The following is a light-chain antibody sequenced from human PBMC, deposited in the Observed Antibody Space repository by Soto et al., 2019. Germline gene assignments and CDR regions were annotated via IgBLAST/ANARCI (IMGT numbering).Light chain of an antibody. J-gene: IGLJ1*01. CDR1: SSDVGGYNY. V-gene: IGLV2-14*03. Sequence: QSALTQPASVSGSPGQSITISCTGTSSDVGGYNYVSWYQHHPGKAPKLIIYDVSNRPSGVSIRFSGSKSDNTASLTISGLQPEDEADYHCSSYTTRNTRKNVFGNGTKVTV. CDR3: SSYTTRNTRKNV. CDR2: DVS.